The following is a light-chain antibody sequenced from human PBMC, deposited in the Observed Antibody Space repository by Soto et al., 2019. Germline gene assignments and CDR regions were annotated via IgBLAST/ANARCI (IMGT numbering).Light chain of an antibody. J-gene: IGLJ1*01. CDR3: SSYAGRNNFV. CDR1: SSDVGGYNY. CDR2: EVS. V-gene: IGLV2-8*01. Sequence: QSVLSQPPYASGSPGQSVTISCTGTSSDVGGYNYVSWYQQHPGKAPKLMIYEVSKRPSGVPDRFSGSKSGNTASLTVSGLLAEDEADYYCSSYAGRNNFVFGTGTKVTV.